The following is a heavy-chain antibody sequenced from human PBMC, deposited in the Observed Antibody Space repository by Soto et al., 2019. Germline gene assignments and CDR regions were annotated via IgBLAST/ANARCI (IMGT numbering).Heavy chain of an antibody. J-gene: IGHJ4*02. CDR1: GASITSTTYF. CDR2: IYYSGRT. CDR3: AKNLPRTGRFDY. Sequence: SETLSLTCTLSGASITSTTYFWAWIRQPPGKGLEWVGSIYYSGRTYYNPSLRSRVTISVYRSKNQFSLTMSSVTAADTAVYYCAKNLPRTGRFDYWGQGTSVTVSS. V-gene: IGHV4-39*01.